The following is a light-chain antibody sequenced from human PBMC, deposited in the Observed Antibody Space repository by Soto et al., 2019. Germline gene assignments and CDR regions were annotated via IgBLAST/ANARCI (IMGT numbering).Light chain of an antibody. V-gene: IGKV3-20*01. CDR2: GAS. CDR1: QSVSSSY. J-gene: IGKJ5*01. CDR3: QQSGNSRFT. Sequence: EIVLTQSPGTLSLSPGERAILSCRASQSVSSSYLAWYQQKPGQAPRLLIYGASSRATGVPDRFSGSGSGTDFTLTISRVEPEDFAVYYCQQSGNSRFTFGQGTRLEIK.